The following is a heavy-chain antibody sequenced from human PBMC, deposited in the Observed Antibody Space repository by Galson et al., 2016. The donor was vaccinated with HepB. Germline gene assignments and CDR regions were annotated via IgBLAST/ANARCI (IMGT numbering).Heavy chain of an antibody. Sequence: SVKVSCKASGFTFSSYGISWVRQAPGQGLEWLGWINARKGNTDYAQKFEGRVIMTTDTSTNSAYMELMSLKPADTAVDYCARDVLTMTGYPDFDYWGQGTLVTVSS. CDR2: INARKGNT. CDR1: GFTFSSYG. CDR3: ARDVLTMTGYPDFDY. J-gene: IGHJ4*02. D-gene: IGHD3-9*01. V-gene: IGHV1-18*01.